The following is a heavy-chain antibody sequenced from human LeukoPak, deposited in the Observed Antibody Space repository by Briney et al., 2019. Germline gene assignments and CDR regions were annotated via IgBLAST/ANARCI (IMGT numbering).Heavy chain of an antibody. V-gene: IGHV1-18*01. J-gene: IGHJ4*02. Sequence: GASVKVSCKASGYTFTSYGISWVRQAPGQGLEWMGWISAYNGNTNYAQKFQGRVTMTTDTSTSTAYMEVRSLRSDDTAMYYCARVCHWDIDNTRGDPVDYWGQGTLVTVSS. D-gene: IGHD2-15*01. CDR3: ARVCHWDIDNTRGDPVDY. CDR2: ISAYNGNT. CDR1: GYTFTSYG.